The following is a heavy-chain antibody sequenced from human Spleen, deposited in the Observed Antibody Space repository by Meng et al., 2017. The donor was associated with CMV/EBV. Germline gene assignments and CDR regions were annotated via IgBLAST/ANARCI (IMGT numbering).Heavy chain of an antibody. CDR2: IRSKAYGGTT. V-gene: IGHV3-49*04. CDR1: GFTFGDYA. J-gene: IGHJ6*02. D-gene: IGHD2-2*01. CDR3: ARDRYCSSTTCFNYYYYGMDV. Sequence: GESLKISCTASGFTFGDYAMSWVRQAPGKGLEWVGFIRSKAYGGTTEYAASVKGRFTISRDNAKNSLYLQMNSLRAEDTAVYYCARDRYCSSTTCFNYYYYGMDVWGQGTTVTVSS.